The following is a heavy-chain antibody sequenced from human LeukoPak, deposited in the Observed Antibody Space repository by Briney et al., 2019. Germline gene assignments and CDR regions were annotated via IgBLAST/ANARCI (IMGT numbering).Heavy chain of an antibody. CDR3: ARGQSSLGAFDI. V-gene: IGHV4-59*07. Sequence: SDTLSLTCTVSGGSISSYYWSWIRQPPGKGLEWIGYIHCSGTTKYNPSLRSRVTISVDTSKNQFSLKLNSVTAADTAVYYCARGQSSLGAFDIWGQGTMVTVSS. J-gene: IGHJ3*02. CDR1: GGSISSYY. D-gene: IGHD2-2*01. CDR2: IHCSGTT.